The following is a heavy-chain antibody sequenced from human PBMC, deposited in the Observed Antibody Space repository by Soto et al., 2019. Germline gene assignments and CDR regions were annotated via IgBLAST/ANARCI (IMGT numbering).Heavy chain of an antibody. Sequence: GGSLRLSCAASGFTFSYYNMSWVRQAPGKGLEWVANIKQDGSEKYYVDSVKGRFTISRDNAKNSLYLQMNSLRAEDTAVYYCARDRRITMVPTARGSGMDVWGQGTTVTVSS. J-gene: IGHJ6*02. D-gene: IGHD3-10*01. CDR3: ARDRRITMVPTARGSGMDV. V-gene: IGHV3-7*01. CDR1: GFTFSYYN. CDR2: IKQDGSEK.